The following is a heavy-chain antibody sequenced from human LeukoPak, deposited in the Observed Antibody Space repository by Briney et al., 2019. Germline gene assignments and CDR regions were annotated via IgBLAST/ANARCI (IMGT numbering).Heavy chain of an antibody. CDR1: GYTFTSYD. D-gene: IGHD3-16*01. CDR2: MNPNSGNT. J-gene: IGHJ5*02. CDR3: ARGRHYDYASRDWFDP. Sequence: ASVKVSCKASGYTFTSYDINRVRQATGQGLEWMGWMNPNSGNTGYAQKFQGRVTMTRNTSISTAYMELSSLRSEDTAVYYCARGRHYDYASRDWFDPWGQGTLVTVSS. V-gene: IGHV1-8*01.